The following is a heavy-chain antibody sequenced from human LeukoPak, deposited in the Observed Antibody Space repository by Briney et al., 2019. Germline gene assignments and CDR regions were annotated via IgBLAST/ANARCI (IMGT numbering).Heavy chain of an antibody. V-gene: IGHV1-3*01. J-gene: IGHJ4*02. CDR3: ARGGSGLAAAGY. CDR2: INAGNGNT. D-gene: IGHD6-13*01. Sequence: ASVKVSCKASGYTFTSYAMHWVRQAPGQRLEWMGWINAGNGNTKYSQKFQGRVTITRDTSASTAYMELSSLRSEDTAVYYCARGGSGLAAAGYWGQGTLVTVSS. CDR1: GYTFTSYA.